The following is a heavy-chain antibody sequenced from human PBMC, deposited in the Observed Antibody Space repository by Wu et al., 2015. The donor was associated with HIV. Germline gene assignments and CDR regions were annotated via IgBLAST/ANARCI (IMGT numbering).Heavy chain of an antibody. CDR2: MNPNSGNT. V-gene: IGHV1-8*03. J-gene: IGHJ5*02. CDR3: ARGLGYCSGGSCFNWFDP. CDR1: GYTFTSYD. Sequence: QVQLVQSGTEVKKPGSSVKVSCKASGYTFTSYDINWVRQATGQGLEWMGWMNPNSGNTGYAQKFQGRVTFTRNTSISTAYMELSSLRSEDTAVYSCARGLGYCSGGSCFNWFDPWGQGTLVTVSS. D-gene: IGHD2-15*01.